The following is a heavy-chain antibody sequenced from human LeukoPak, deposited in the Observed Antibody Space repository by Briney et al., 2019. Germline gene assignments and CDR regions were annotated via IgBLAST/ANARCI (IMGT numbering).Heavy chain of an antibody. J-gene: IGHJ5*02. Sequence: PSETLSLTCTVSGGSISSYYWSWIRQPAGKGLEWIGRIYTSGSTNYNPSLKSRVTMSVDTSKNQLSLKLSSVTAADTAVYYCARGGPRGVVVPAAIGRQNWFDPWGQGTLVTVSS. CDR3: ARGGPRGVVVPAAIGRQNWFDP. D-gene: IGHD2-2*01. CDR1: GGSISSYY. CDR2: IYTSGST. V-gene: IGHV4-4*07.